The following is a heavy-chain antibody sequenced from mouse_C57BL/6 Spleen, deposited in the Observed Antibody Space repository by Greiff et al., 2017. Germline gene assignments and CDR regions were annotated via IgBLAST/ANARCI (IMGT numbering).Heavy chain of an antibody. J-gene: IGHJ4*01. CDR3: ARESLYYGNYYYAMDY. CDR1: GFTFRDYY. V-gene: IGHV5-12*01. Sequence: EVKLVESGGGLVQPGGSLKLSCAASGFTFRDYYMNWVRQTPEKRLEWVGYISNGGGSTNYPETVKGGCTISGDTANNTTYLQMSRLTSEDTTMYYCARESLYYGNYYYAMDYWGQGTSVTVSS. D-gene: IGHD2-1*01. CDR2: ISNGGGST.